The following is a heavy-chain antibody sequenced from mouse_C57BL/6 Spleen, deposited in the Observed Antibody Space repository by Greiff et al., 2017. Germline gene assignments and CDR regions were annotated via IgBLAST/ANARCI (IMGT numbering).Heavy chain of an antibody. CDR1: GYAFSSSW. Sequence: VKLMESGPELVKPGASVKISCKASGYAFSSSWMNWVKQRPGKGLEWIGRIYPGDGDTNYNGKFKGKATLTADKSSSTAYMQLSSLTSEDSAVYFCARDGYYRDWGQGTLVTVSA. D-gene: IGHD2-3*01. V-gene: IGHV1-82*01. CDR2: IYPGDGDT. J-gene: IGHJ3*01. CDR3: ARDGYYRD.